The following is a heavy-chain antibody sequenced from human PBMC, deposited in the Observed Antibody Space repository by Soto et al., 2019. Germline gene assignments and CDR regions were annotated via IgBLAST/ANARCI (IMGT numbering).Heavy chain of an antibody. CDR3: ERKGHYNWLDP. V-gene: IGHV3-48*03. CDR2: ISSGGSTI. CDR1: GFTFSTYE. J-gene: IGHJ5*02. Sequence: GGSLRLSCTASGFTFSTYEMNWVRQAPGKGLEWLSEISSGGSTIFYADSVKGRFTISRDNAKNSLYLQMNSLRVEDTAVYYCERKGHYNWLDPWGQGTLVTVYS.